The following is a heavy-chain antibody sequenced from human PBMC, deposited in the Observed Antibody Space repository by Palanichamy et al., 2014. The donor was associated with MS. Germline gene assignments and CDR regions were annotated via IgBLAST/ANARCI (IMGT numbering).Heavy chain of an antibody. CDR2: ISRDSSYI. Sequence: EVQLVESGGGLVKPGGSLRLSCAASGFTFSSYSMNWVRQAPGKGLEWVSSISRDSSYIYYADSLKGRFTISRDNAKNSLYLQMSSLRAEDTAVYYCARVSVPAHPNYSGYDWRPFDIWGQGTMVTVSS. D-gene: IGHD5-12*01. CDR1: GFTFSSYS. J-gene: IGHJ3*02. CDR3: ARVSVPAHPNYSGYDWRPFDI. V-gene: IGHV3-21*01.